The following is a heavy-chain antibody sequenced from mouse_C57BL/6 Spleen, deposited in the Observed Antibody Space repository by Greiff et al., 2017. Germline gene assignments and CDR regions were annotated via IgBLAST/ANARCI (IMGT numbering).Heavy chain of an antibody. CDR2: IYPGSGST. Sequence: VQLQQPGAELVKPGASVKMSCKASGYTFTSYWITWVKQRPGQGLEWIGDIYPGSGSTNYNEKFKSKATLTIDTSSSTSYMQLSSLTSEDTAVYYCARGLLRCVDYWGQGTTLTVSS. CDR1: GYTFTSYW. J-gene: IGHJ2*01. V-gene: IGHV1-55*01. D-gene: IGHD1-1*01. CDR3: ARGLLRCVDY.